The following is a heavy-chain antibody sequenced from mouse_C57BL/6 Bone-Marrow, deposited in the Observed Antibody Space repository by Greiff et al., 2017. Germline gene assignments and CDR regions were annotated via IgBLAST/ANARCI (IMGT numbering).Heavy chain of an antibody. CDR2: ISTGGGST. V-gene: IGHV5-12*01. J-gene: IGHJ4*01. Sequence: EVKLMESGGGLVQPGGSLKLSCAASGFTFSDYYMYWVRQTPEKRLEWVAYISTGGGSTYYPDTVKGRFTISRDNAKNTLYLQMSRLKSEDTAMYYCARDGYYAYYYAMDYWGQGTSVTVSS. CDR3: ARDGYYAYYYAMDY. CDR1: GFTFSDYY. D-gene: IGHD2-3*01.